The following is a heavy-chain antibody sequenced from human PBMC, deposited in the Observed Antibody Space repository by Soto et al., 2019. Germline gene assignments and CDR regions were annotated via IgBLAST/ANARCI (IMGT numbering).Heavy chain of an antibody. CDR1: SGSISGSS. CDR2: VYYSGSS. Sequence: PSETLSLTCTVSSGSISGSSWSWIRQPPGKGLEWIGHVYYSGSSSYNPSLKSRVTMSVDTSKNQLSLSLSSVTTADTAVYYCVRAGYYQPSGSESLDVWGQGTTVTVSS. CDR3: VRAGYYQPSGSESLDV. J-gene: IGHJ6*02. V-gene: IGHV4-59*01. D-gene: IGHD5-12*01.